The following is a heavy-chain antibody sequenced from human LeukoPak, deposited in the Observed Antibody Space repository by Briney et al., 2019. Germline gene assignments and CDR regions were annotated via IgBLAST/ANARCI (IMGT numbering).Heavy chain of an antibody. D-gene: IGHD2-2*01. V-gene: IGHV3-21*01. CDR2: ISSSSSYI. CDR3: ASAYCSSTSCYSPMDY. Sequence: GGFLRLSCAASGFTFSSYSMNWVRQAPGKGLEWVSSISSSSSYIYYADSVKGRFTISRDNAKNSLYLQMNSLRAEDTAVYYCASAYCSSTSCYSPMDYWGQGTLVTVSS. J-gene: IGHJ4*02. CDR1: GFTFSSYS.